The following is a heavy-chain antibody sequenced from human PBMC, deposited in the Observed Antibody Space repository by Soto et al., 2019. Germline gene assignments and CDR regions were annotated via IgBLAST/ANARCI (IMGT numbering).Heavy chain of an antibody. J-gene: IGHJ6*03. CDR3: ARAGTGSYYYYYYMDV. V-gene: IGHV3-48*03. Sequence: GGSLRLSCAASGFTFSSYEMNWVRQAPGKGLEWVSYISSSGSTIYYADSVKGRFTISRDNAKNSLYLQMNSLRAEDTAVYYCARAGTGSYYYYYYMDVWGKGTTVTVSS. CDR1: GFTFSSYE. D-gene: IGHD3-10*01. CDR2: ISSSGSTI.